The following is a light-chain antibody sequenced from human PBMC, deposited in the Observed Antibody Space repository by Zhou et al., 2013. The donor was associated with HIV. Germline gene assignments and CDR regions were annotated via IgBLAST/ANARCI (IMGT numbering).Light chain of an antibody. CDR3: QQYVTAPIT. J-gene: IGKJ5*01. Sequence: EIVMTQSPATLSVSPGERATLSCRASQSVSSNLAWYQQKPGQAPRLLIYGAPSRAPGIPDRFSGSGSGTDFTLTISRLEPEDFAVYCCQQYVTAPITFGQGTRLEIK. CDR2: GAP. V-gene: IGKV3-20*01. CDR1: QSVSSN.